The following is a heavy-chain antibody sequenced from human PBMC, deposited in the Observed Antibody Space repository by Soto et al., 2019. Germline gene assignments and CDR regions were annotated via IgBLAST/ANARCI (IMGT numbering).Heavy chain of an antibody. V-gene: IGHV1-18*01. Sequence: GASVKVSCKTSGYIFTSYGIIWVRQAPGQGLEYMGWISVHNGNTNYAQKVQDRVTMTTDRSTSTAYMELRSLRSDDTAIYYRARGFGVTLDPNYYYYGNDAWGQGTTVTVSS. CDR3: ARGFGVTLDPNYYYYGNDA. CDR2: ISVHNGNT. J-gene: IGHJ6*02. D-gene: IGHD3-16*01. CDR1: GYIFTSYG.